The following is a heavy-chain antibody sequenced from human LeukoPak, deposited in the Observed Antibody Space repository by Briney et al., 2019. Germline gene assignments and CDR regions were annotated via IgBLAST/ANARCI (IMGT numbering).Heavy chain of an antibody. J-gene: IGHJ4*02. Sequence: SETLSLTCPVCGGSISSYYWSWIRQPPGKGLEWIGYIYYSGSTNYKPSLKSRVTISVDTSKNQFSLKLSSVTAADTAVYYCARGVAVAGTFDYWGQGTLVTVSS. CDR2: IYYSGST. V-gene: IGHV4-59*01. CDR1: GGSISSYY. CDR3: ARGVAVAGTFDY. D-gene: IGHD6-19*01.